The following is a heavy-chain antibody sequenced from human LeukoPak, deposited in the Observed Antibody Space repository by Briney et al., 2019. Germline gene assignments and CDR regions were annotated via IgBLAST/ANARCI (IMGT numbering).Heavy chain of an antibody. CDR1: GFTFSSYA. CDR2: ISGSGGST. J-gene: IGHJ4*02. D-gene: IGHD5-18*01. V-gene: IGHV3-23*01. CDR3: AKDLLGYGNCDY. Sequence: PGGSLRLSCAASGFTFSSYAMSWVRQAPGKGLELVSAISGSGGSTYYADSVKGRFTISRDNSKNTLYLQMNSLRAEDTAVYYCAKDLLGYGNCDYWGQGTLVTVSS.